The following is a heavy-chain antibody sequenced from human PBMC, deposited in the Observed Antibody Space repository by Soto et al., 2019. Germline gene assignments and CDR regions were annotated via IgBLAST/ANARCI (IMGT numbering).Heavy chain of an antibody. CDR2: IIPIFGTA. D-gene: IGHD2-2*01. CDR3: AGNQQSHYYNGMDV. V-gene: IGHV1-69*12. Sequence: QVQLVQSGAEVKKPGSSVKVSCKASGGTFSSYAISWVRQAPGQGLEWMGGIIPIFGTANYAKKFQGRVTSTADESTSTAYMELSSLRSEDTAVYYCAGNQQSHYYNGMDVWGQGTTITVSS. J-gene: IGHJ6*02. CDR1: GGTFSSYA.